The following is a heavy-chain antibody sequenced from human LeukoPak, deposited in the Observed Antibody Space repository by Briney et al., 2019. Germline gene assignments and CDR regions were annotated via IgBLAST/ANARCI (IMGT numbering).Heavy chain of an antibody. CDR1: GVSISSGSNY. CDR3: ARVTGYIVEDYFDY. CDR2: IYSSGST. J-gene: IGHJ4*02. V-gene: IGHV4-39*07. Sequence: PSETLSLTCSVSGVSISSGSNYWGWIRQPPGKTLEWIGSIYSSGSTYYTPSLKSRVIILFDTAKNHFSLNLSSVTAADTAVYYCARVTGYIVEDYFDYWGQGTLVTVSS. D-gene: IGHD3-22*01.